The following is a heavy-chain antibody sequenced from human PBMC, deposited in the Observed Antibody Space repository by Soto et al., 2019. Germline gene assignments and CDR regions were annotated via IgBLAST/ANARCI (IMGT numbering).Heavy chain of an antibody. CDR1: GFTLINAW. D-gene: IGHD3-16*01. CDR3: STDNYGPDI. V-gene: IGHV3-15*01. Sequence: PGGSLRLSCAASGFTLINAWMSWVRQAPGKGLEWVGRIKSKIDGGTTDYAAPVKGRFTISRDDSKHTLYLQMNGLKTEDTAVYYCSTDNYGPDIWGQGTMVTVSS. J-gene: IGHJ3*02. CDR2: IKSKIDGGTT.